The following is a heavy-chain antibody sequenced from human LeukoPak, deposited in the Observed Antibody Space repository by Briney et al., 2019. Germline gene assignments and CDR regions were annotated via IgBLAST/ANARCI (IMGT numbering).Heavy chain of an antibody. Sequence: SETLSLTCTVSGGSISSYYWSRIRQPAGKGLEWIGRIYTSGSTNYNPSLKSRVTMSVDTSKNQFSLKLSSVTAADTAVYYCARAKYSSSWYDEEYYFDYWGQGTLVTVSS. J-gene: IGHJ4*02. D-gene: IGHD6-13*01. V-gene: IGHV4-4*07. CDR1: GGSISSYY. CDR2: IYTSGST. CDR3: ARAKYSSSWYDEEYYFDY.